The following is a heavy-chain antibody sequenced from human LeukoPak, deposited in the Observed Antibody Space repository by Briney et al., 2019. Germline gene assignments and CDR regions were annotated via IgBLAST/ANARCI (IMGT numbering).Heavy chain of an antibody. CDR3: ASEGQLLWFGEFGY. J-gene: IGHJ4*02. D-gene: IGHD3-10*01. CDR1: GFTFSSYL. Sequence: GGPLRLSCGASGFTFSSYLMSWVRQAPGKGREWVANIKQDGSEKYYVDSVKGRFTISRDNAKNSLYLQMNSLRAEDTAVYYCASEGQLLWFGEFGYWGQGTLVTVSS. V-gene: IGHV3-7*03. CDR2: IKQDGSEK.